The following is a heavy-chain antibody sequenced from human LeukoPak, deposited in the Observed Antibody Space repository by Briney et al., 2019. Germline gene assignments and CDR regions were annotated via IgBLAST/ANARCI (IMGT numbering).Heavy chain of an antibody. D-gene: IGHD4-17*01. J-gene: IGHJ4*02. CDR1: GFTFSTYW. Sequence: GGSLRLSCAASGFTFSTYWMTWVRQAPGKGLEWVANINQDGSEKHYVDSVKGRFTISRDNAKNSLYLQMNSLRAEDTAVYYCARSYGAFSGPAAYWGQGTLVTLSS. CDR3: ARSYGAFSGPAAY. CDR2: INQDGSEK. V-gene: IGHV3-7*01.